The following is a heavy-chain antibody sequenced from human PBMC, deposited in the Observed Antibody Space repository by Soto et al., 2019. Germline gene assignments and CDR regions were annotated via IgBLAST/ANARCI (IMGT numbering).Heavy chain of an antibody. D-gene: IGHD3-16*01. CDR1: GGSISSYY. V-gene: IGHV4-59*01. CDR2: IYYSGST. CDR3: AGALGGHPHRPWFDP. Sequence: SETLSLTCTVSGGSISSYYWSWIRQPPGKGLEWIGYIYYSGSTNYNPSLKSRVTISVDTSKNQFSLKLSSVTAADTAVYYCAGALGGHPHRPWFDPWGQGALVTVSS. J-gene: IGHJ5*02.